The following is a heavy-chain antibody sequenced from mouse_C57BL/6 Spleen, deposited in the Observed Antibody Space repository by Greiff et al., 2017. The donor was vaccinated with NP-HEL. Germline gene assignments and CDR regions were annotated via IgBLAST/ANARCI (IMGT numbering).Heavy chain of an antibody. CDR2: INPNNGGT. CDR3: ARGYYGSRYKGDFDY. CDR1: GYTFTDYN. D-gene: IGHD1-1*01. J-gene: IGHJ2*01. Sequence: VQLKQSGPELVKPGASVKIPCKASGYTFTDYNMDWVKQSHGKSLEWIGDINPNNGGTIYNQKFKGKATLTVDKSSSTAYMELRSLTSEDTAVYYCARGYYGSRYKGDFDYWGQGTTLTVSS. V-gene: IGHV1-18*01.